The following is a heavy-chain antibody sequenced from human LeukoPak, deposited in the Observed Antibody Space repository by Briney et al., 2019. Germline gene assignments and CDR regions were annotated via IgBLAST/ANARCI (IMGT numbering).Heavy chain of an antibody. CDR3: ARDLFRRFGVAYYYYYYMDV. V-gene: IGHV3-7*01. J-gene: IGHJ6*03. CDR1: GFTFSSYW. Sequence: PGGSLRLSCAASGFTFSSYWMSWVRQAPGKGLEWVANIKQDGSEKYYVDSVKGRFTISRDNAKNSLYLQMNSLRAEDTAVYYCARDLFRRFGVAYYYYYYMDVWGKGTTVTVSS. CDR2: IKQDGSEK. D-gene: IGHD3-3*01.